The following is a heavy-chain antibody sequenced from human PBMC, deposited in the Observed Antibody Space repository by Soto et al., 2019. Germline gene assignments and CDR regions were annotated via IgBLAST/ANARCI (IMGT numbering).Heavy chain of an antibody. J-gene: IGHJ6*02. V-gene: IGHV3-23*01. D-gene: IGHD6-13*01. CDR2: ISGSGGST. Sequence: PGGSLRLSCAASGFTFSSYAMSWVRQAPGKGLEWVSAISGSGGSTYYADSVKGRFTISRDNSKNTLYLQMNSLRAEDTAVYYCAKLLSPSYAQVVAAAGSYYYYYYGMDVWGQGTTVTVSS. CDR1: GFTFSSYA. CDR3: AKLLSPSYAQVVAAAGSYYYYYYGMDV.